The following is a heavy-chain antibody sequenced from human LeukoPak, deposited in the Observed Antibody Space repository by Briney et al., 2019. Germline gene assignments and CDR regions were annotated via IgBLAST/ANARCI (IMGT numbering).Heavy chain of an antibody. J-gene: IGHJ4*02. CDR2: INSDGSST. CDR3: ARTDYGDYPDY. Sequence: GGSLRLSCAASGFTFSSYWMHWVRQAPGKGLVWVSRINSDGSSTSYADSVKGRFTISRDNAKNTLYLQMNSLRAEDMAVYYCARTDYGDYPDYWGQGTLVTVSS. D-gene: IGHD4-17*01. CDR1: GFTFSSYW. V-gene: IGHV3-74*01.